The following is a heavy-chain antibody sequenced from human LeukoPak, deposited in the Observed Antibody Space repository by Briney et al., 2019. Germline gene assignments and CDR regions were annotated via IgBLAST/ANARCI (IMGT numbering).Heavy chain of an antibody. J-gene: IGHJ6*02. V-gene: IGHV4-30-2*01. Sequence: SQTLSLTCAVSGGSISSGGYSWGWIRQPPGQGLEWIGYIYHSGSTYYNPSLKSRVTISVDRSKNQFSLKLSSVTAAGTAVYYCARGGSGSAIYYYYGMDVWGQGTTVTVSS. CDR2: IYHSGST. D-gene: IGHD3-10*01. CDR1: GGSISSGGYS. CDR3: ARGGSGSAIYYYYGMDV.